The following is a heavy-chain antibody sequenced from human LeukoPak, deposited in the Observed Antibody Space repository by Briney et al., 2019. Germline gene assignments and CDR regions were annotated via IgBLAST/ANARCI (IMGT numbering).Heavy chain of an antibody. CDR1: GLTFSNSG. Sequence: GGSLRLSCTASGLTFSNSGFKWVRQAPGKGLEWVASIGPTGSDRYHADSIKGRFTISRDNAKNSLYLQMNSLRAEDTAVYYCARMIQATDYWGQGTLVTVSS. J-gene: IGHJ4*02. V-gene: IGHV3-21*01. D-gene: IGHD5-18*01. CDR3: ARMIQATDY. CDR2: IGPTGSDR.